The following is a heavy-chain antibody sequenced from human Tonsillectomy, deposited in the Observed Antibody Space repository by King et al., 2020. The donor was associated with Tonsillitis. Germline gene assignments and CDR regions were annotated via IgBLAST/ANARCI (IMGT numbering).Heavy chain of an antibody. CDR3: ARGYDFWSGYSSSKYYYGMDV. CDR1: GFTFSDSY. D-gene: IGHD3-3*01. Sequence: VQLVESGGGLVKPGGSLILSCAASGFTFSDSYMSWIRQSPGKGLEWVAYISSSGSTIFYAESVRGRFTISRDNAKNSLFLQMNSLRAEDTAVYDCARGYDFWSGYSSSKYYYGMDVWGQGTTVTVSS. J-gene: IGHJ6*02. V-gene: IGHV3-11*01. CDR2: ISSSGSTI.